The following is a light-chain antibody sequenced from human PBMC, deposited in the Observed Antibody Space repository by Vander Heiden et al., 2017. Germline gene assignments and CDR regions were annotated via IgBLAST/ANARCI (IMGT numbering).Light chain of an antibody. CDR3: QQYGSSRT. V-gene: IGKV3-20*01. CDR1: QSVSSDY. Sequence: ESVLTQSPGTLSLSPGERATLSCRASQSVSSDYLAWFQQKPGQAPRLLIYGASYRPTGIPDRFGGSGSGTDFTLTISRLEPEDFAVYYCQQYGSSRTFGQGTKLEIK. CDR2: GAS. J-gene: IGKJ1*01.